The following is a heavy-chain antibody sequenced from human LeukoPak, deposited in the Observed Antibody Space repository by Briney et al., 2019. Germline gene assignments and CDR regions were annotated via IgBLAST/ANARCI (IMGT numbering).Heavy chain of an antibody. D-gene: IGHD2-15*01. CDR1: GGSTRSGRHH. CDR3: RRDLGGYPFFMDV. V-gene: IGHV4-39*07. J-gene: IGHJ6*03. Sequence: PSETLSLTCSVSGGSTRSGRHHWAWVRQPPGKGLEFIGSLDESGRPYYNAPLKSRVTISEDSSGKQFSLNLGYVTAADTAVYYYRRDLGGYPFFMDVWGRGTTVIVSS. CDR2: LDESGRP.